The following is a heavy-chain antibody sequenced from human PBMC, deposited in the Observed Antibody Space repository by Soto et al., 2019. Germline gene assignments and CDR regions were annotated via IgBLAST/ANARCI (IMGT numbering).Heavy chain of an antibody. V-gene: IGHV3-53*04. D-gene: IGHD2-2*01. J-gene: IGHJ6*03. Sequence: GGSLRLSCAASGFTVSSNYMSWVRQAPGKGLEWVSVIYSGGSTYYADSVKGRFTISRHNSKNTLYLQMNSLRAEDTAVYYCARGAPDCSSTSCSKYYYYYYYMDVWGKGTTVTVSS. CDR1: GFTVSSNY. CDR3: ARGAPDCSSTSCSKYYYYYYYMDV. CDR2: IYSGGST.